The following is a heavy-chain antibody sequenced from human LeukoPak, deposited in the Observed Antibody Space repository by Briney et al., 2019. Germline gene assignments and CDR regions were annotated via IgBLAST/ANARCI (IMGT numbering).Heavy chain of an antibody. V-gene: IGHV1-69*05. Sequence: SVKVSCKASGGTFSSYAISWVRQAPGQGLEWMGRIIPIFGTANYAQKFQGRVTITTDESTSTAYMELNSLRSEDTAVYYCAKIMLEAYYYMDVWGKGTTVIVSS. J-gene: IGHJ6*03. D-gene: IGHD3-16*01. CDR3: AKIMLEAYYYMDV. CDR1: GGTFSSYA. CDR2: IIPIFGTA.